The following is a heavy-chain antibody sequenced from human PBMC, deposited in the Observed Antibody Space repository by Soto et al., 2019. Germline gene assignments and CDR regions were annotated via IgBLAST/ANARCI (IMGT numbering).Heavy chain of an antibody. CDR3: ARFLYRSSWYSAGSFDF. V-gene: IGHV3-48*01. CDR2: ISSGSTTI. J-gene: IGHJ3*01. Sequence: GGSLRLSCAASGFTFSSYSMNWVRQAPGKGLEWVSYISSGSTTIYYADSVKGRLTISRDNAKNSLYLQMNSLRAEDTAVYYCARFLYRSSWYSAGSFDFWGQGTMVTVSS. D-gene: IGHD6-13*01. CDR1: GFTFSSYS.